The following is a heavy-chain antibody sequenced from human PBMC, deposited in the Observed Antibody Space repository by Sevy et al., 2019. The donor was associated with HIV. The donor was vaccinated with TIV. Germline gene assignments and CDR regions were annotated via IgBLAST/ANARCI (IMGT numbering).Heavy chain of an antibody. D-gene: IGHD6-19*01. Sequence: GGSLRLSCAASGFNFSSYGMHWVRQAPGKGLEWVAVISYDGSSKYYAESVKGRFTISRDNAKNSLFLQMNSLRAEDTAVYYCAREHSPSFGLVLRGWFDPWGQGTPVTVSS. CDR2: ISYDGSSK. CDR1: GFNFSSYG. J-gene: IGHJ5*02. V-gene: IGHV3-30*03. CDR3: AREHSPSFGLVLRGWFDP.